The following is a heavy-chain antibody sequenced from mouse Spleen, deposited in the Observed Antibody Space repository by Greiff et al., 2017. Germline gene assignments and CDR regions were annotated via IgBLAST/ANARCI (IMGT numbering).Heavy chain of an antibody. J-gene: IGHJ3*01. CDR1: GFSFNTYA. D-gene: IGHD1-1*02. Sequence: EVKVVESGGGLVQPKGSLKLSCAASGFSFNTYAMNWVRQAPGKGLEWVARIRSKSNNYATYYADSVKDRFTISRDDSESMLYLQMNNLKTEDTAMYYCVRQGGSSAYWGQGTLVTVSA. CDR3: VRQGGSSAY. V-gene: IGHV10-1*01. CDR2: IRSKSNNYAT.